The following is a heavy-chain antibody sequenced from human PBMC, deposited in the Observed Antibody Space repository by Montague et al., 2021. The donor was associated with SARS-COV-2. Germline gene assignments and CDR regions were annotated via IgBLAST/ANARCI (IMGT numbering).Heavy chain of an antibody. Sequence: SETLSLTCTVSGGSITNYYCTWIRHSPGRGLEWIGYIYYSATTNYNPSLKSRVTMSIDTSKNQFSLSLSSVTAADSAVYYCARLRRGTYYVSFDPWGQGALVSVSS. V-gene: IGHV4-59*12. J-gene: IGHJ5*02. CDR1: GGSITNYY. D-gene: IGHD1-26*01. CDR3: ARLRRGTYYVSFDP. CDR2: IYYSATT.